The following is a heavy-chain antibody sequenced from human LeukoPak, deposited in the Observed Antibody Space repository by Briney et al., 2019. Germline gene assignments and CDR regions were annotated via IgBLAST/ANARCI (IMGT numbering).Heavy chain of an antibody. CDR1: GYSFTSYW. CDR3: ARLNIVVVPAARANYYYYYMDV. V-gene: IGHV5-51*01. D-gene: IGHD2-2*01. Sequence: GESLKISCKGSGYSFTSYWIGWVRQMPGKGLEWMGIICPGDSDTRYSPSFQGQVTISADKSISTAYLQWSSLKASDTAMYYCARLNIVVVPAARANYYYYYMDVWGKGTTVTVSS. CDR2: ICPGDSDT. J-gene: IGHJ6*03.